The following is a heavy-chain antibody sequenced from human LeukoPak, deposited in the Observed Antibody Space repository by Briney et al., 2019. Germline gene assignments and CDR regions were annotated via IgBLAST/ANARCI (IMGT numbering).Heavy chain of an antibody. CDR1: GGSISSYY. J-gene: IGHJ3*02. D-gene: IGHD3-10*01. CDR2: IYYSGST. Sequence: KPSETLSLTCTVSGGSISSYYWSWIRQPPGKGLEWIGYIYYSGSTNYNPSLKSRVTISVDTSKNQFSLKLSSVTAADTAVYYCARGRSGRQSRGAFDIWGQGTMVTVSS. V-gene: IGHV4-59*12. CDR3: ARGRSGRQSRGAFDI.